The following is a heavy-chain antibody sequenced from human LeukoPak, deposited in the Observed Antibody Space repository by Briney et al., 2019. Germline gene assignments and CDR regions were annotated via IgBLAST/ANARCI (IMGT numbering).Heavy chain of an antibody. V-gene: IGHV3-7*01. J-gene: IGHJ4*02. Sequence: GGSLRLSCAASGFTFSSYWMSWVRQAPGKGLEWVANIKQDGSEKYYVDSVKGRFTISRDNAKNSLYLQMNSLRAEDTAVYYCARKAWGSYLLGGYYFDYWGQGTLVTVSS. CDR2: IKQDGSEK. CDR1: GFTFSSYW. D-gene: IGHD3-16*02. CDR3: ARKAWGSYLLGGYYFDY.